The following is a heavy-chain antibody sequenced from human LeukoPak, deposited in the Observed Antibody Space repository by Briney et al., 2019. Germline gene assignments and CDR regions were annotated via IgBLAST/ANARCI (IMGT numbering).Heavy chain of an antibody. V-gene: IGHV1-2*02. Sequence: SVKVSCKASGYTFTDYYMHWVRQAPGQGLEWIGWINPYSGGTNYAQKFQGRVTMARDTSIRTAYMELSRLRSDDTAVYYCARVLFYSSGNKSNRVDYWGQGTLVTVSS. CDR3: ARVLFYSSGNKSNRVDY. CDR1: GYTFTDYY. D-gene: IGHD6-19*01. CDR2: INPYSGGT. J-gene: IGHJ4*02.